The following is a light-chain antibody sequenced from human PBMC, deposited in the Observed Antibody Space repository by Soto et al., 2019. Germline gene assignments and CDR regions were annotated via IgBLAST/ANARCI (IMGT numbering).Light chain of an antibody. Sequence: QSALTQPASVSGSPGQSITISCTGTSSDVGTYNLVSWYQQRPGKAPTLMIFEGDQRPSGVSFRFSGSKSVNTASLTISGLHAEDEADYYCCSYAGGSTNVFRTGTKLTVL. CDR1: SSDVGTYNL. CDR3: CSYAGGSTNV. V-gene: IGLV2-23*01. J-gene: IGLJ1*01. CDR2: EGD.